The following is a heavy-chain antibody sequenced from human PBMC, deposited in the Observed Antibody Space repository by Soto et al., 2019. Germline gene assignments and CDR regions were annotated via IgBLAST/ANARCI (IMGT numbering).Heavy chain of an antibody. CDR1: GGTFSSYT. CDR2: IIPILGIA. CDR3: SMMSSCYGGGADDIDY. J-gene: IGHJ4*02. D-gene: IGHD4-17*01. V-gene: IGHV1-69*02. Sequence: SVKVSCKASGGTFSSYTISWVRQAPGQGIEWMGRIIPILGIANYAQKFQGRVTITADKSTSSAHMQLSSQRSEDTAVYYCSMMSSCYGGGADDIDYWGQGTLVTVSS.